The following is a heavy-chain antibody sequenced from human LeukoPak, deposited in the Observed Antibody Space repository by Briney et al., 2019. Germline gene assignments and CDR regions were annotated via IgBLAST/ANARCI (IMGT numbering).Heavy chain of an antibody. CDR3: ARGADYYDSSGYYSGLGWFDP. Sequence: PSETLSLTCTVSGGSISGHYRSWIRQPPGKGLEWIGYIYYSGGTNYSPSLKSRVTISLDTSKNQFSLKLSSVTAADTAVYYCARGADYYDSSGYYSGLGWFDPWGQGTLVTVSS. J-gene: IGHJ5*02. CDR1: GGSISGHY. V-gene: IGHV4-59*11. CDR2: IYYSGGT. D-gene: IGHD3-22*01.